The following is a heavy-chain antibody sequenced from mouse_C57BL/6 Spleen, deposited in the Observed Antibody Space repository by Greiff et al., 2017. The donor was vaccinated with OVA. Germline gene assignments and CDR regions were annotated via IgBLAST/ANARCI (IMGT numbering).Heavy chain of an antibody. Sequence: QVQLQQPGAELVKPGASVKMSCKASGYTFTSYWITWVKQRPGQGLEWIGDIYPGSGSTNYNEKFKSKATLTVDTSSSTAYMQLSSLTSEDSAGDYCARDYGSSYCFDYWGQGTTLTVSS. CDR3: ARDYGSSYCFDY. CDR1: GYTFTSYW. CDR2: IYPGSGST. D-gene: IGHD1-1*01. J-gene: IGHJ2*01. V-gene: IGHV1-55*01.